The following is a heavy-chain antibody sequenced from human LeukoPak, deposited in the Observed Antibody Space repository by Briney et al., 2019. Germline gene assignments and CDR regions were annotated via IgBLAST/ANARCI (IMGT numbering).Heavy chain of an antibody. CDR3: ARGSIWFGEYYFDY. CDR1: GGSISSYY. D-gene: IGHD3-10*01. V-gene: IGHV4-59*12. J-gene: IGHJ4*02. Sequence: KSSETLSLTCTVSGGSISSYYWTWIRQPPGKGLEWIGYIYYSGSTNYNPSLKSRVTISVDTSKNQFSLKLSSVTAADTAVYYCARGSIWFGEYYFDYWGQGTLVTVSS. CDR2: IYYSGST.